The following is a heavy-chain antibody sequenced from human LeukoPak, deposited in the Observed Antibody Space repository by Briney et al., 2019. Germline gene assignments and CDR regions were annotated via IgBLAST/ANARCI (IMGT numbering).Heavy chain of an antibody. CDR2: INHSGST. CDR3: ARVRRAGVNYYYYYYMDV. CDR1: GGSFSGYY. J-gene: IGHJ6*03. Sequence: PSETLSLTCAVYGGSFSGYYWSWIRQPPGKGLEWIGEINHSGSTSYNPSLKSRVTISVDTSKNQFSLKLSSVTAADTAVYYCARVRRAGVNYYYYYYMDVWGKGTTVTVSS. V-gene: IGHV4-34*01. D-gene: IGHD3-10*01.